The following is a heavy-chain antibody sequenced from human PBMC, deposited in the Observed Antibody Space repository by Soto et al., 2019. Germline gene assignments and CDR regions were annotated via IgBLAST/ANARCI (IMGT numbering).Heavy chain of an antibody. CDR2: IWYDGSNK. CDR1: GFTFSSYG. CDR3: ASLDVYGGSDY. D-gene: IGHD4-17*01. Sequence: GGSLRLSCAASGFTFSSYGMHWVRQAPGKGLEWVAVIWYDGSNKYYADSVKGRFTISRDNSKNTLYLQMNSLRAEDTAVYYCASLDVYGGSDYWGQGTLVTVSS. J-gene: IGHJ4*02. V-gene: IGHV3-33*01.